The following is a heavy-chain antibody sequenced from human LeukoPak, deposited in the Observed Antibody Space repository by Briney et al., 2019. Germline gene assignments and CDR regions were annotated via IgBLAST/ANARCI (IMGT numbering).Heavy chain of an antibody. Sequence: GGSLRLSCAASGFTFSSYGMHWVRQAPGKGLEWVAIISYDGSNKYYADSVQGRFTISRDNSKNTLYLQMNSLRTEDTAVYYCARYGALDYWGQGTLVTVSS. CDR2: ISYDGSNK. CDR1: GFTFSSYG. D-gene: IGHD4-17*01. J-gene: IGHJ4*02. CDR3: ARYGALDY. V-gene: IGHV3-30*03.